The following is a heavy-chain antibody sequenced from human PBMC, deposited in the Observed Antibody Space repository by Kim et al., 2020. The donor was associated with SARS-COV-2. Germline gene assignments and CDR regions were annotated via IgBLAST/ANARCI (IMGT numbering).Heavy chain of an antibody. V-gene: IGHV4-59*08. CDR3: ARAERILTGPRRLSGWFDP. CDR1: GGSISSYF. J-gene: IGHJ5*02. Sequence: SETLSLTCTVSGGSISSYFWSWIRQPPGKGLEWIGYMHYSGNTNYNPSLKSRVIISVDTSKNQFSLKLNSVTAADTAVYYCARAERILTGPRRLSGWFDPWGQGTPVTVSS. D-gene: IGHD3-9*01. CDR2: MHYSGNT.